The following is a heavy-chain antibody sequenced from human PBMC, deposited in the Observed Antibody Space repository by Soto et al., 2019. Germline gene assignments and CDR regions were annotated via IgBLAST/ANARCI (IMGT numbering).Heavy chain of an antibody. V-gene: IGHV1-18*01. D-gene: IGHD3-10*01. Sequence: ASVKVSCKASGYTFTSYGISWVRQAPGQGLEWMGWINPYNGNTNYAQKFQGRVTMTTNTSTSTAYMELSSLRSDDTAVYYCARDRDGAFDIWGQGTMVTVSS. J-gene: IGHJ3*02. CDR1: GYTFTSYG. CDR2: INPYNGNT. CDR3: ARDRDGAFDI.